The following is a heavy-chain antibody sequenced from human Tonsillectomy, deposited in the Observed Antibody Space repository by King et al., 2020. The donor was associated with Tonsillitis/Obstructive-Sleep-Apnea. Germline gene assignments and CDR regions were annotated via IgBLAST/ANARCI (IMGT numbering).Heavy chain of an antibody. CDR1: GFSFSSYE. J-gene: IGHJ5*02. Sequence: VQLVESGGGLVQPGGSLRLSCAASGFSFSSYEMNWVRQAPGKGLEWVSYISSSGSTIYYADSVKGRFTISRDNAKNSLYLQMNSLRAEDTAVYYCARGESSSCINWFDPWGQGTLVTVSS. CDR3: ARGESSSCINWFDP. D-gene: IGHD6-13*01. V-gene: IGHV3-48*03. CDR2: ISSSGSTI.